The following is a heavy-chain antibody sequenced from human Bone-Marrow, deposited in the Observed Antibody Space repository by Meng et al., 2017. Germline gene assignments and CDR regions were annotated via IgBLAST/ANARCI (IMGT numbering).Heavy chain of an antibody. Sequence: SETLSLTCAVYGGSFSGYYWSWIRQPPGKGLEWIGEINHSGSTNYNPSLKSRVTISVDTSKNQFSLKLGSVTAADTAVYYCARGLTSGPSAGDYWGQGTLVTVSS. CDR3: ARGLTSGPSAGDY. J-gene: IGHJ4*02. CDR1: GGSFSGYY. D-gene: IGHD2-15*01. CDR2: INHSGST. V-gene: IGHV4-34*01.